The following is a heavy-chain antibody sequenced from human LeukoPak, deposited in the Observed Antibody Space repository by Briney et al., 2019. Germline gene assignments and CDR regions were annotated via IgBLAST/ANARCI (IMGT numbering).Heavy chain of an antibody. D-gene: IGHD2-15*01. J-gene: IGHJ4*02. CDR2: IYYSGST. CDR3: ARYCSGGSCYRRGNFDY. CDR1: GGSISSSSYY. Sequence: PSETLSLTCTDSGGSISSSSYYWGWIRQPPGKGLEWIGSIYYSGSTYYNPSLKGRVTISVDTSKNQFSLKLSSVTAADTAVYYCARYCSGGSCYRRGNFDYWGQGTLVTVSS. V-gene: IGHV4-39*01.